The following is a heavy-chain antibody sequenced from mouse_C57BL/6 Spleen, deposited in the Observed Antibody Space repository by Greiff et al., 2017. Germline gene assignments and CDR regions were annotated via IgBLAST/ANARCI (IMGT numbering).Heavy chain of an antibody. V-gene: IGHV3-6*01. Sequence: VQLKQSGPGLVKPSQSLSLTCSVTGYSITSGYYWNWIRQFPGNKLEWMGYISYDGSNNYNPSLKNRISITRDTSKNQFFLKLNSVTTEDTATYYCARGDYDYDEAMDYWGQGTSVTVSS. CDR2: ISYDGSN. J-gene: IGHJ4*01. D-gene: IGHD2-4*01. CDR1: GYSITSGYY. CDR3: ARGDYDYDEAMDY.